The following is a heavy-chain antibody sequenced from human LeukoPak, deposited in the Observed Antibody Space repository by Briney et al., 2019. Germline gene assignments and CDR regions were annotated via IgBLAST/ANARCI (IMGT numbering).Heavy chain of an antibody. CDR3: AAGCSGGSCYGASDAFDI. Sequence: PSETLSLTCTVSGYSISSGYYWGWIRQPPGKGLEWIGSIYESGSTYYNPSLKSRVTISVDTSKNQFSLKLSSVTAADTAVYYCAAGCSGGSCYGASDAFDIWGQGTMVTVSS. D-gene: IGHD2-15*01. V-gene: IGHV4-38-2*02. J-gene: IGHJ3*02. CDR1: GYSISSGYY. CDR2: IYESGST.